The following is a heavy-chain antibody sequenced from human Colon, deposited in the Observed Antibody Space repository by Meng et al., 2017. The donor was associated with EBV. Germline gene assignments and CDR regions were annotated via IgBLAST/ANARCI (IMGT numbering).Heavy chain of an antibody. J-gene: IGHJ2*01. CDR1: GCSIGSGNHY. D-gene: IGHD4-17*01. Sequence: QLQASVPGLLHPPPPLALTCSVSGCSIGSGNHYWSWIRQHPGKGLEYIGYIYYSGSTYYNPSLKSRVIISVDTPKNQFSLRLNSVTAADTAVYYCASLYGDSSVWYLDLWGRGTLVTVSS. V-gene: IGHV4-31*03. CDR3: ASLYGDSSVWYLDL. CDR2: IYYSGST.